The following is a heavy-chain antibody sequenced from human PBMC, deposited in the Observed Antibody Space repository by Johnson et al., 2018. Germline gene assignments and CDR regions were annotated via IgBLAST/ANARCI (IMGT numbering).Heavy chain of an antibody. J-gene: IGHJ6*03. Sequence: QVQLQQWGAGLLKPSETLSLTCAVYGGSFSGYYWSWIRQPPGEGLEWIGYIHDSGNTNYNPSLKSRVTISVDTSKNQFSLKLTSVTAADTAVYYCASPAKTTLRPAYYYYYMDVWGRGTTVTVSS. CDR1: GGSFSGYY. CDR3: ASPAKTTLRPAYYYYYMDV. V-gene: IGHV4-34*01. CDR2: IHDSGNT. D-gene: IGHD2-2*01.